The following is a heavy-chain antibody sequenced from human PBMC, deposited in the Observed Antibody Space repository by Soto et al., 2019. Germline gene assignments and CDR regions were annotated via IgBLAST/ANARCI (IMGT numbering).Heavy chain of an antibody. V-gene: IGHV4-4*07. J-gene: IGHJ4*02. CDR1: SGSMYGFY. CDR2: IYTSGAT. Sequence: QVQLQESGPGLVKPSETLSLTCTVSSGSMYGFYWSWFRQSAGKGLEWIGRIYTSGATSYHPSLNTRVSLLVSDSKTQFYLMLTSVTAADTAVYYCARGNRPFRGEGAFASWGQGTLVTVSS. D-gene: IGHD3-10*01. CDR3: ARGNRPFRGEGAFAS.